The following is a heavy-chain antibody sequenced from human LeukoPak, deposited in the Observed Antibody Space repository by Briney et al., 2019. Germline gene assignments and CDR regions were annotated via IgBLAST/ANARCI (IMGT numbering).Heavy chain of an antibody. CDR3: ASRGIAAAGTDY. V-gene: IGHV4-39*01. J-gene: IGHJ4*02. D-gene: IGHD6-13*01. CDR2: IYYSGST. Sequence: PSETLSLTCTVSGGSISSYYWGWIRQPPGKGLEWIGSIYYSGSTYYNPSLKSRVTISVDTSKNQFSLKLSSVTAADTAVYYCASRGIAAAGTDYWGQGTLVTVSS. CDR1: GGSISSYY.